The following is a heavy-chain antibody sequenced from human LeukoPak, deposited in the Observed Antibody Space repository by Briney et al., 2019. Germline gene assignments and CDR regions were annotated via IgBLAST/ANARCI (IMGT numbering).Heavy chain of an antibody. CDR1: GGSISSYY. Sequence: SETLSLTCTVSGGSISSYYWSWIRQPPGKGLEWIGEINRSGSTNYNPSLKSRVTISVDTSKNQFSLKLSSVTAADTAVYYCARGFPNYDILTGYPRYYYYGMDVWGQGTTVTVSS. CDR2: INRSGST. D-gene: IGHD3-9*01. J-gene: IGHJ6*02. CDR3: ARGFPNYDILTGYPRYYYYGMDV. V-gene: IGHV4-34*01.